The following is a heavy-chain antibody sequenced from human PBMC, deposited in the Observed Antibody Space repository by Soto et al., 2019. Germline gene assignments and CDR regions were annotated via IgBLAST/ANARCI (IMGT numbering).Heavy chain of an antibody. V-gene: IGHV4-39*01. D-gene: IGHD5-18*01. CDR2: IYYSGST. CDR3: ARLSGDSYGLTYYQYYAMDV. J-gene: IGHJ6*02. CDR1: GGSIRTTNYY. Sequence: SETLSLTCTVSGGSIRTTNYYWGWIRQPPGKRLEWIGNIYYSGSTYYNPSLKSRVTISVDTSKNQFSLKMRSVTAADTAVYFCARLSGDSYGLTYYQYYAMDVWGRGTTVTVSS.